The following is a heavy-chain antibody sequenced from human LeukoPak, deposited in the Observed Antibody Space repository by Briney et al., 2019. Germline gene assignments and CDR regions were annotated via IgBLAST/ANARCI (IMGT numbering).Heavy chain of an antibody. CDR3: ARDFEDCGGDCYSLADY. V-gene: IGHV1-46*01. CDR1: GYTLTSYY. D-gene: IGHD2-21*02. J-gene: IGHJ4*02. CDR2: INPSGGST. Sequence: GASVKVSCKASGYTLTSYYMHWVRQAPGQGLKWMGIINPSGGSTSYAQKFQGRVTMTRDTSTSTVYMELSSLRSEDSAVYYCARDFEDCGGDCYSLADYWGQGTLVTVSS.